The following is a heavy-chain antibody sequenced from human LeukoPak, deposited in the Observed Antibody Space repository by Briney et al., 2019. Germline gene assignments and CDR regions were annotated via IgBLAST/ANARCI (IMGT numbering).Heavy chain of an antibody. Sequence: PGRSLRLSCAASEFTFTNSGMHWVRRAPGKGLEWVAFIRSDGSDKYYAESVKGRFTISRDNSKNTLYLQMNSLRVEDTAVYYCAKGLGMWGQGTLVTVSS. J-gene: IGHJ4*02. CDR1: EFTFTNSG. CDR2: IRSDGSDK. CDR3: AKGLGM. V-gene: IGHV3-30*02.